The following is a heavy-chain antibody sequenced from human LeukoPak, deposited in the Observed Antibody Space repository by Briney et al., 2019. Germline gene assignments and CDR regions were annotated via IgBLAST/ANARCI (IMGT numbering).Heavy chain of an antibody. J-gene: IGHJ4*02. CDR2: ISSSSSTI. Sequence: GGSLRLSCAASGFTFSSYSMNWVRQAPGKGLEWVSYISSSSSTIYYADSVKGRFTISRDNAKNSLYLQMNSLRAEDTAVYYCARVRGDYYDSSGYADYWGQGTLVTASS. CDR1: GFTFSSYS. V-gene: IGHV3-48*04. CDR3: ARVRGDYYDSSGYADY. D-gene: IGHD3-22*01.